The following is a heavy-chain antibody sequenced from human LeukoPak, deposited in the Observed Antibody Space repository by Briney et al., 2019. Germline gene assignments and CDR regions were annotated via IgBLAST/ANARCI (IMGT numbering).Heavy chain of an antibody. J-gene: IGHJ4*02. V-gene: IGHV3-30-3*01. Sequence: LSLTCAVYGGSFSGYYWSWIRQPPGKGLEWVAVISYDGSNKYYADSVKGRFTISRDNSKNTLYLQMNSLRAEDTAVYYCAREKGYYDSSGYCLDYWGQGTLVTVSS. CDR3: AREKGYYDSSGYCLDY. CDR2: ISYDGSNK. CDR1: GGSFSGYY. D-gene: IGHD3-22*01.